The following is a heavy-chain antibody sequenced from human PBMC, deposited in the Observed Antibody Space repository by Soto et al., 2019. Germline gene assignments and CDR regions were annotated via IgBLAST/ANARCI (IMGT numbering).Heavy chain of an antibody. D-gene: IGHD2-8*01. CDR3: VRLQNFTNCGFDA. CDR2: THHSGYI. V-gene: IGHV4-4*09. CDR1: SAPITKYY. Sequence: SETLSLTCTVSSAPITKYYWGWVRQAPGRGLEWIGFTHHSGYISYSPSLKSRVTMSVDPSKNQVSLKLTSVTAADTAVYYCVRLQNFTNCGFDAWGQGVLVTVSS. J-gene: IGHJ4*02.